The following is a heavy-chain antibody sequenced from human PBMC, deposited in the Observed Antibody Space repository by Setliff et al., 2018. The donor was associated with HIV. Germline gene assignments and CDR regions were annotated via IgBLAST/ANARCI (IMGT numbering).Heavy chain of an antibody. CDR1: GGTFSSYA. D-gene: IGHD3-22*01. CDR2: IIPIFGTA. V-gene: IGHV1-69*05. Sequence: WASVKVSCKASGGTFSSYAISWVRQAPGQGLEWMGGIIPIFGTANYAQKFQGRVTITTDESTSTAYMELSSLRSEDTAVYYCARDYSDSSGYFPFDYWGQGTLVTVSS. J-gene: IGHJ4*02. CDR3: ARDYSDSSGYFPFDY.